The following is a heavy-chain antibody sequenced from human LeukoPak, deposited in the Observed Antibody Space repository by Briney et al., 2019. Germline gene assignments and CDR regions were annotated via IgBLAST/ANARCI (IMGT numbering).Heavy chain of an antibody. CDR2: IIPMFGTA. CDR1: GGTFSSYA. J-gene: IGHJ4*02. Sequence: SVKVSCKASGGTFSSYAISWVRQAPGQGREWIGGIIPMFGTANYAQKFQGRVTITADESTSTAYMEVSSLGSEDTAVYYCARVTIDYDSSGYYYYNYFDYWGQGTLVAVSS. D-gene: IGHD3-22*01. V-gene: IGHV1-69*13. CDR3: ARVTIDYDSSGYYYYNYFDY.